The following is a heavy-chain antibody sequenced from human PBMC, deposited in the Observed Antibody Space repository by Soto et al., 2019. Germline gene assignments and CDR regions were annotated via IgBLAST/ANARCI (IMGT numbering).Heavy chain of an antibody. V-gene: IGHV6-1*01. CDR2: TYYRSRFFS. D-gene: IGHD3-10*01. J-gene: IGHJ5*02. Sequence: SQTLSLTCAISGDSVSSYSAAWNWIRQSPSGGLEWLGRTYYRSRFFSDYAESVKSRIIINPDTSKNQFSLQLKSVTPEDTAVYYCVRDRYSSSGWFDPWGQGTSVTVSS. CDR1: GDSVSSYSAA. CDR3: VRDRYSSSGWFDP.